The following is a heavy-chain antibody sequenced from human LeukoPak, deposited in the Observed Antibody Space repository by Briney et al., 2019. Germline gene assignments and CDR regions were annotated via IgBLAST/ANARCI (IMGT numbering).Heavy chain of an antibody. V-gene: IGHV4-39*01. CDR2: IYYSGST. CDR3: ARATEMTTATSNFDF. D-gene: IGHD4-17*01. J-gene: IGHJ4*02. CDR1: GGSISSSTYY. Sequence: SETLSLTCTVSGGSISSSTYYWGWIRQPPGKGLEWIGSIYYSGSTYYNPTLKSRVTISVDMSKNQFSLKLTSVTAADTAVFYCARATEMTTATSNFDFWGQGTLVTVSS.